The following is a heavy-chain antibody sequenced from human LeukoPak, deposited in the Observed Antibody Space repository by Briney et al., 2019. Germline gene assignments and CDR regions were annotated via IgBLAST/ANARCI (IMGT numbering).Heavy chain of an antibody. CDR3: ARKVIYSYGSFDY. Sequence: GGSLRLSCAASGFTFSSYSMNWVLQAPGKGLEWVSSISSSSSYIYYADSVKGRFTISRDNAKNSLYLQMNSLRAEDTAVYYCARKVIYSYGSFDYWGQGTLVTVSS. J-gene: IGHJ4*02. CDR1: GFTFSSYS. D-gene: IGHD5-18*01. CDR2: ISSSSSYI. V-gene: IGHV3-21*01.